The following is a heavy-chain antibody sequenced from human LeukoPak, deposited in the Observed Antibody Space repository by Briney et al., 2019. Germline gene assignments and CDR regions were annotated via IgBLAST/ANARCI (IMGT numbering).Heavy chain of an antibody. CDR3: ARVSIAAHYYYGVDV. V-gene: IGHV3-21*01. CDR1: GFTFSSYS. J-gene: IGHJ6*04. D-gene: IGHD6-6*01. Sequence: GGSLRLSCAASGFTFSSYSMNWVRQAPGKGLEWVSSISSSSSYIYYADSVKGRFTISRDNAKNSLYLQMNSLRAEDTAVYYCARVSIAAHYYYGVDVWGKGTTVTVSS. CDR2: ISSSSSYI.